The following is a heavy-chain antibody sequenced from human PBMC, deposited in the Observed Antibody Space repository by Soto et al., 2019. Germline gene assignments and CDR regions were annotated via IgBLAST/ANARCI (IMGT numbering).Heavy chain of an antibody. J-gene: IGHJ4*02. Sequence: QVQLVESGGGVVQPGRSLRLSCAASGFTFSSYGMHWVRQAPGKGLEWVAVISYDGSNKYYADSVKGRFTISRDNSKNTLYLQMNSLRAEDTAVYYCAKEGVGLRGSGGYYLYYFDYWGQGTLVTVSS. D-gene: IGHD3-22*01. CDR2: ISYDGSNK. CDR1: GFTFSSYG. V-gene: IGHV3-30*18. CDR3: AKEGVGLRGSGGYYLYYFDY.